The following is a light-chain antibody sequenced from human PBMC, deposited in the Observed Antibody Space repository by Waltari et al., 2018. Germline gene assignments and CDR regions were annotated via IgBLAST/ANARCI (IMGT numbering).Light chain of an antibody. CDR2: AAF. Sequence: DIQMTQSPSSLSASIGDRVNITCRASQSISSYLNWYQHKPGQAPKLLIYAAFSLQSGVPLRFSGSGSGTDFTLSINSLQPEDFATYYCQQCYNTLFTFGPGTRVDLK. CDR3: QQCYNTLFT. J-gene: IGKJ3*01. V-gene: IGKV1-39*01. CDR1: QSISSY.